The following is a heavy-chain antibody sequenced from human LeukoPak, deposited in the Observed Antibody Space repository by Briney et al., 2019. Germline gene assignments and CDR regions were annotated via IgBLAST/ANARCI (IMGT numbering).Heavy chain of an antibody. CDR3: ARGDYDSRGFIFDY. J-gene: IGHJ4*02. Sequence: ASVKVSCKASGYTFTGYYMHWVRQAPGQGLEWMGRINPNSGGTNYAQKFQGRVTMTRDTSISTAYMELSRLRSDDTAVYYCARGDYDSRGFIFDYWGQGTLVTVSS. D-gene: IGHD3-22*01. V-gene: IGHV1-2*06. CDR1: GYTFTGYY. CDR2: INPNSGGT.